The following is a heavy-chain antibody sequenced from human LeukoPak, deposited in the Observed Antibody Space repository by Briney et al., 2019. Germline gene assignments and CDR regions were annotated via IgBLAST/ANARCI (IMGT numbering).Heavy chain of an antibody. Sequence: PGGSLRLSCAASGFTFSSYSMNWVRQAPGKGLEWVSYISSSSSTIYYADSVKGRFTISRDNAKNSLYLQMNSLRAEDTAVYYCAMSYDILTGYPFDYWGQGTLVTVSS. CDR2: ISSSSSTI. CDR1: GFTFSSYS. J-gene: IGHJ4*02. CDR3: AMSYDILTGYPFDY. V-gene: IGHV3-48*01. D-gene: IGHD3-9*01.